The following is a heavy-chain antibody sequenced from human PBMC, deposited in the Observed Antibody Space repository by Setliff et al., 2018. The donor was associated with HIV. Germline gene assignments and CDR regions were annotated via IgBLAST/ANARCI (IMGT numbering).Heavy chain of an antibody. CDR1: GGSISSGDYF. CDR3: VRGPQWLVQKGRVYYFDY. Sequence: SETLSLTCTVSGGSISSGDYFLSWIRQAPGKGREWIGCIYYSGSAYYNPSLQSRVTISVDTSKNQVSLKLNSMTAADTAVYFCVRGPQWLVQKGRVYYFDYWGQGALVTVSS. J-gene: IGHJ4*02. V-gene: IGHV4-30-4*08. CDR2: IYYSGSA. D-gene: IGHD6-19*01.